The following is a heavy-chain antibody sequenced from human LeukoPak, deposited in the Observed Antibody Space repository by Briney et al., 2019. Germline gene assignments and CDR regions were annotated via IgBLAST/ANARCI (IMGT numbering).Heavy chain of an antibody. D-gene: IGHD3-10*01. CDR3: AKAYGSGSPILQGFDP. CDR2: ISYDGSNK. V-gene: IGHV3-30*18. Sequence: PGGSLRLPCAASGFTFSSYGMHWGRQAPGKGLEWVAVISYDGSNKYYADSVKGRFTISRDNSKNTLYLQMNSLRAEDTAVYYCAKAYGSGSPILQGFDPWGQGTLVTVSS. CDR1: GFTFSSYG. J-gene: IGHJ5*02.